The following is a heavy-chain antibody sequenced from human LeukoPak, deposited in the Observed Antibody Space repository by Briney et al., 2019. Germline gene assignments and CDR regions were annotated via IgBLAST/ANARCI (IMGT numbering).Heavy chain of an antibody. CDR1: GGPFSGYY. CDR2: INHSGST. CDR3: ARGISFDY. V-gene: IGHV4-34*01. J-gene: IGHJ4*02. Sequence: PSETLSLTCAVYGGPFSGYYWSWIRQPPGKGLEWIGEINHSGSTNYNPSLKSRVTISVDTSKNQFSLKLSSVTAADTAVYYCARGISFDYWGQGTLVTVSS.